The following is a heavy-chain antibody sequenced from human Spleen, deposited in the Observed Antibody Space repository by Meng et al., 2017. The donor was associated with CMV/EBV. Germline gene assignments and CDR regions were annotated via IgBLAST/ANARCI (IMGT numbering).Heavy chain of an antibody. D-gene: IGHD3-3*01. CDR1: GYTFTGYY. J-gene: IGHJ6*02. CDR3: ARDYDFWSGYLIYGMDV. V-gene: IGHV1-46*01. CDR2: INPRVGST. Sequence: ASVKVSCKASGYTFTGYYMHWVRQAPGQGLEWMGIINPRVGSTTYAPKFQGSVTMSRDTSTTTVYMELSSLRSEDTAVYYCARDYDFWSGYLIYGMDVWGQGTTVTVSS.